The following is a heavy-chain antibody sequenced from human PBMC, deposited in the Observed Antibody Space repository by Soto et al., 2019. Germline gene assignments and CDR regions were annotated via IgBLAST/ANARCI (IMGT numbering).Heavy chain of an antibody. CDR1: GGSISSGGYY. J-gene: IGHJ3*02. CDR2: IYYSGST. CDR3: ARDRRIRSRDAFDI. V-gene: IGHV4-31*03. Sequence: QVQLQESGPGLVKPSQTLSLTCTVTGGSISSGGYYWSCIRQHPGKGLEWIGYIYYSGSTYYNPSLKSRVTISVDTSKNQFSLKLSSVTAADTAVYYCARDRRIRSRDAFDIWGQGTMVTVSS. D-gene: IGHD3-10*01.